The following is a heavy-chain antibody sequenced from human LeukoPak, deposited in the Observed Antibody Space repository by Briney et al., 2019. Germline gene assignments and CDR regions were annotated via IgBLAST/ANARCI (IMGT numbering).Heavy chain of an antibody. D-gene: IGHD5-12*01. CDR1: GFTFSSYW. J-gene: IGHJ6*03. Sequence: PGGSLRLSCAASGFTFSSYWMSWVRQAPGKGLEWVANINQDGSEKYSVDSVKGRFTISRDNAKNSLYLQMNSLRAEDTAVHYCAKQGLRSDYYYYMDVWGKGTTVTISS. CDR3: AKQGLRSDYYYYMDV. V-gene: IGHV3-7*01. CDR2: INQDGSEK.